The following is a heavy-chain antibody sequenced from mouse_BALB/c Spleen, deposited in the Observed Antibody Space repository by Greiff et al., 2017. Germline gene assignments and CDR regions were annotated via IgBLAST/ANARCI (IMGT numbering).Heavy chain of an antibody. CDR1: GFTFSSFG. D-gene: IGHD2-1*01. V-gene: IGHV5-17*02. Sequence: EVQRVESGRGLVQPGGSLKLSCAASGFTFSSFGMHWVRQAPGKGLEWVAYISGGSSTIYYADTVKGRFTISRDNPKITLFVQITSRRAEDTALYYCGRFGNYQEWFGYGGQGTVVTVSA. J-gene: IGHJ3*01. CDR2: ISGGSSTI. CDR3: GRFGNYQEWFGY.